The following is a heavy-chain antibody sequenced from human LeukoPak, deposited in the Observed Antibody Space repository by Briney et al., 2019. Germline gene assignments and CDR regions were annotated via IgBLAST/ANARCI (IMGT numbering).Heavy chain of an antibody. CDR2: ISPNSGGT. CDR3: ARVTHRAITIFWLVIITFPLMAFDY. CDR1: VYTFPHYY. D-gene: IGHD3-9*01. Sequence: GASVTVSCKASVYTFPHYYMHWVRQAPGQGREWMGWISPNSGGTNYVQKFQGRVTMTSDTSISTAYMELSSLRSDDTAMFYCARVTHRAITIFWLVIITFPLMAFDYWGQGTLVTVSS. V-gene: IGHV1-2*02. J-gene: IGHJ4*02.